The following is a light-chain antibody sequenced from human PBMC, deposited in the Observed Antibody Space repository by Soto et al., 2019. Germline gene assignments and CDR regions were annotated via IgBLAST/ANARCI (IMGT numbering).Light chain of an antibody. CDR2: DAS. V-gene: IGKV3-15*01. J-gene: IGKJ4*01. CDR1: QRVGSN. Sequence: EIVMTQSPVTLSVSPGERATLSCRASQRVGSNLAWYQQKPGQAPRLLIYDASTRATSIPARFSGSGSGTEFTLSITSLQSEDFAVYYCQQYDNWPPLTLGGGTKVEIK. CDR3: QQYDNWPPLT.